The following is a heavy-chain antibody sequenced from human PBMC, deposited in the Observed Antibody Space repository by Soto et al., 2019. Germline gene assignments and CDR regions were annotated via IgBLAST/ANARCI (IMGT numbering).Heavy chain of an antibody. J-gene: IGHJ4*02. V-gene: IGHV3-23*01. CDR3: AKAALAADGVYYFDY. CDR1: GFTFRRDA. CDR2: ISGSGGST. Sequence: EVQLLERGGCLVQPGGSLRLSCAAYGFTFRRDAMSCVRQAPGKGLEWVSAISGSGGSTYYADAVKGRFTISRDNSKNTLYLQMNSLRAEDTAVYYCAKAALAADGVYYFDYWGQGTLVTVSS. D-gene: IGHD6-13*01.